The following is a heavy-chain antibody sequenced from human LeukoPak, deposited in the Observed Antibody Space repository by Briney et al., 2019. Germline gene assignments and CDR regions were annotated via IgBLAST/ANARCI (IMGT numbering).Heavy chain of an antibody. CDR3: ATGALYYYYYMDV. V-gene: IGHV1-69*06. Sequence: SVKVSCKASGGTFSSYAISWVRQAPGQGLEWMGGIIPIFGTANYAQKFQGRVTMTEDTSTDTAYMELSSLRSEDTAVYYCATGALYYYYYMDVWGKGTTVTVSS. J-gene: IGHJ6*03. CDR1: GGTFSSYA. CDR2: IIPIFGTA.